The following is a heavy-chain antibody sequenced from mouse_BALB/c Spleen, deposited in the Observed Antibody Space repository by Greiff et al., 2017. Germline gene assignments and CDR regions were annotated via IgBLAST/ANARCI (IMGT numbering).Heavy chain of an antibody. CDR1: GYTFSSYW. CDR2: ILPGSGST. Sequence: VKLMESGAELMKPGASVKISCKATGYTFSSYWIEWVKQRPGHGLEWIGEILPGSGSTNYNEKFKGKATFTADTSSNTAYMQLSNLTSEDSAVYYCARAPNWDSGVFAYWGQGTLVTVSA. D-gene: IGHD4-1*02. J-gene: IGHJ3*01. CDR3: ARAPNWDSGVFAY. V-gene: IGHV1-9*01.